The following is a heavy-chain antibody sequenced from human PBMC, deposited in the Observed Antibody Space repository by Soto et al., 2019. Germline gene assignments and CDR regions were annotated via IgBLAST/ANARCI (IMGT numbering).Heavy chain of an antibody. Sequence: GASVKVPCKASGYTFTSYDINWVRQATGQGLEWMGWMNPNSGNTGYAQKFQGRVTMTRNTSISTAYMELSSLRSEDTAVYYCARGEPRAYYYYYGMDVWGQGTTVTVSS. CDR2: MNPNSGNT. J-gene: IGHJ6*02. V-gene: IGHV1-8*01. D-gene: IGHD1-26*01. CDR3: ARGEPRAYYYYYGMDV. CDR1: GYTFTSYD.